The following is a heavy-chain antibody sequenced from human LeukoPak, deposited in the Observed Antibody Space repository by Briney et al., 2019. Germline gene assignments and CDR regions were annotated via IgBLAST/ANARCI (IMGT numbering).Heavy chain of an antibody. CDR1: GFTFSTYA. CDR2: ISGSGVST. V-gene: IGHV3-23*01. Sequence: PGGFLRLSCAASGFTFSTYAMIWVRQAPGKGLEWVSAISGSGVSTYYADSVKGRFTISRDNSKNTVYLQMNSLRAEDTALYYCAKDKETYWGQGTLVTVAS. J-gene: IGHJ4*02. CDR3: AKDKETY.